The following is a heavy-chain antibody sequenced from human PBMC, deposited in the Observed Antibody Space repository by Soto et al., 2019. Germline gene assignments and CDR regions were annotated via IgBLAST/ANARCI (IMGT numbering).Heavy chain of an antibody. D-gene: IGHD2-15*01. J-gene: IGHJ4*02. CDR1: GFTFSSYW. CDR3: ARDNGGNEFDY. V-gene: IGHV3-7*01. Sequence: EVQLVESGGGLVQPGGSLRLSCAASGFTFSSYWMSWVRQAPGKGLEWEANIKQDGSEKYYVDSVKGRFTISRDNAKNSLYLQMNSLRPEDTAVYYCARDNGGNEFDYWGQGTLVTVSS. CDR2: IKQDGSEK.